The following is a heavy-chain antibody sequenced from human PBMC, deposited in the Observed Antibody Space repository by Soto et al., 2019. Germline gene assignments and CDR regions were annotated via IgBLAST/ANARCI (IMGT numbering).Heavy chain of an antibody. CDR2: ISSYTGNT. D-gene: IGHD2-15*01. V-gene: IGHV1-18*01. CDR1: GYTFTSYG. J-gene: IGHJ4*02. Sequence: QVQLVQSGAEVKKPGASVKVSCKASGYTFTSYGISWVRQAPGQGLEWMGWISSYTGNTNYAQKLQGRVTMTTDTSTSTAYMELRSLRSDATAVYYCARDPHLVVAATGSFVDWGQGTMVTVSS. CDR3: ARDPHLVVAATGSFVD.